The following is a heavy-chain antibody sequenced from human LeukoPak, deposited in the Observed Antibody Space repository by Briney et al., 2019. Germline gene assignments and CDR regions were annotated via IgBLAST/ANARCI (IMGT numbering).Heavy chain of an antibody. Sequence: SGGSLRLSCAASGFTFSDYYMNWIRQAPGKGLEWVSYISTSGTTKYYADSVKGRFTISRDNAKNSLYLQMNSLRAEDTAVYYCAMGDYYYYYGMDVWGQGTTVTVSS. CDR2: ISTSGTTK. J-gene: IGHJ6*02. CDR3: AMGDYYYYYGMDV. V-gene: IGHV3-11*01. CDR1: GFTFSDYY.